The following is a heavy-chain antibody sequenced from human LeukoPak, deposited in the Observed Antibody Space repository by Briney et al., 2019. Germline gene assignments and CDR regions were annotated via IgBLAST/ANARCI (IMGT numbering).Heavy chain of an antibody. CDR2: IWQDGSNK. Sequence: PGRCLRLSCEAAAFTFSDFAMDWVRQDPGTGLEWVALIWQDGSNKYYADSVKGRVTISRDNSNNTLFLHMSSLRGEDTALYYCAREEDTGYFMDVWGKGTTVTVSS. D-gene: IGHD2-15*01. CDR3: AREEDTGYFMDV. J-gene: IGHJ6*03. CDR1: AFTFSDFA. V-gene: IGHV3-33*01.